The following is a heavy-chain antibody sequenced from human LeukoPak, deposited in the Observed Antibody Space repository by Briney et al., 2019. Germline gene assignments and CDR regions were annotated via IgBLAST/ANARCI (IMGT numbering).Heavy chain of an antibody. Sequence: AGSVRLSCAASGFSVSGTHMSWVRQAPGKGLEWVSAMYTGGTTYYADSVQGRFTIYRDNSKNTLYLQMNSLRAEDTAVYYCAKDEATSGGGLASWGQGTLVSVSS. V-gene: IGHV3-53*01. CDR1: GFSVSGTH. CDR3: AKDEATSGGGLAS. D-gene: IGHD3-16*01. CDR2: MYTGGTT. J-gene: IGHJ4*02.